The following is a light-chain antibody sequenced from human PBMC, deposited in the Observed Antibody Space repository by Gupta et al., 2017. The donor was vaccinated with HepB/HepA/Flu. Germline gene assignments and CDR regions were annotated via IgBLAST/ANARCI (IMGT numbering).Light chain of an antibody. J-gene: IGLJ1*01. CDR2: EVN. CDR3: CSFEGNKSV. CDR1: SSDVGRYDL. Sequence: QPALTQPASVSGSPGQSITISCTGTSSDVGRYDLVSWYQQHPGKAPKVMIYEVNKRPSGVSNRFSGSKSGNTASLTISGLQAEDEADYYCCSFEGNKSVFGTGTKVTVL. V-gene: IGLV2-23*02.